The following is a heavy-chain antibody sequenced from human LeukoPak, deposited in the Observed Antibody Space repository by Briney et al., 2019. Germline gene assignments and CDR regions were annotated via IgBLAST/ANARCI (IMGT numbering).Heavy chain of an antibody. CDR2: MNPNSGNT. Sequence: ASVKVSCKASGYTFTGYYMHWVRQAPGQGLEWMGWMNPNSGNTGYAQKFQGRVTMTRNTSISTAYMELSSLRSEDTAVYYCARNLPAVRPFDYWGQGTLVTVSS. V-gene: IGHV1-8*02. D-gene: IGHD1-1*01. CDR1: GYTFTGYY. CDR3: ARNLPAVRPFDY. J-gene: IGHJ4*02.